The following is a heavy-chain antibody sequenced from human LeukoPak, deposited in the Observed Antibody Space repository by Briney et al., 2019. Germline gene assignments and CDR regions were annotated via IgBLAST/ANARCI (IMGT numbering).Heavy chain of an antibody. CDR1: GFTFSSYA. V-gene: IGHV3-30*04. Sequence: GRSLRLSCAASGFTFSSYAMHWVRQAPGKGLEWVAVISYDGSNKYYADSVKGRFTISRDNSKNTLYLQMNSLRAEDTAVYYCARGRGGLEVRGVIKNYFDYWGQGTLVTVSS. CDR3: ARGRGGLEVRGVIKNYFDY. CDR2: ISYDGSNK. J-gene: IGHJ4*02. D-gene: IGHD3-10*01.